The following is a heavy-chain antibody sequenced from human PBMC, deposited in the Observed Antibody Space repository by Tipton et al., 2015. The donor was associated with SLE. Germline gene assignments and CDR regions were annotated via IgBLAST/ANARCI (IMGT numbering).Heavy chain of an antibody. V-gene: IGHV3-23*01. Sequence: SLRLSCAASGFTFTTFAMSWVRQAPGKGLEWVSAISGSGDSTYYADSVKGRFTISRDNSKNTMYLQIDSLRAEDTAVYYCAKDPWEAARASYYYGIDGWGQVTTVPVSS. CDR2: ISGSGDST. D-gene: IGHD6-6*01. CDR1: GFTFTTFA. CDR3: AKDPWEAARASYYYGIDG. J-gene: IGHJ6*02.